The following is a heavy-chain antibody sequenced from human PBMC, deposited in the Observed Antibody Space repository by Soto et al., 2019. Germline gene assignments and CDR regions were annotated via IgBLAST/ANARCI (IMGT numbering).Heavy chain of an antibody. D-gene: IGHD1-1*01. CDR2: VNPNSGGT. Sequence: GASVKVSCKASGYTFTGYYIHWVRQAPGQGLEWMGWVNPNSGGTNFAQKFQGRVTVTRDTSISTAYMELTSLRAEDTAVYYCARVAGNPWSPRNGFDMWGQGTMVTDS. J-gene: IGHJ3*02. CDR1: GYTFTGYY. V-gene: IGHV1-2*02. CDR3: ARVAGNPWSPRNGFDM.